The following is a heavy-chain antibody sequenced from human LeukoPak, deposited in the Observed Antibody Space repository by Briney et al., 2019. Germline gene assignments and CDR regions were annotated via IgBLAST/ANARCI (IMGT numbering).Heavy chain of an antibody. CDR2: INPNSGGT. CDR1: GYTFTADYY. J-gene: IGHJ6*03. V-gene: IGHV1-2*02. Sequence: ASVKVSCKASGYTFTADYYIHWVRQAPGQGLEWMGWINPNSGGTSYAQKFQGRVTMTRDMSTSTVYMELSSLRSEDTAVYYCAREGKSMLRSGGYYYYMDVWGKGTTVTVSS. D-gene: IGHD3-10*01. CDR3: AREGKSMLRSGGYYYYMDV.